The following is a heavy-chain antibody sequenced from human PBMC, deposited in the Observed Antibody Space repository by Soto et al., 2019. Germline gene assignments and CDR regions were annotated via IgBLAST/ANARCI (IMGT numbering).Heavy chain of an antibody. CDR1: GYTFTSYD. D-gene: IGHD3-3*01. Sequence: ASVKVSCKASGYTFTSYDINWVLQATGQGLEWMGWMNPNSGNTGYAQKFQGRVTMTRNTSISTAYMELSSLRSEDTAVYYCARCQHLRYDFWSGYYRSWFDPWGQGTLVTVSS. V-gene: IGHV1-8*01. J-gene: IGHJ5*02. CDR3: ARCQHLRYDFWSGYYRSWFDP. CDR2: MNPNSGNT.